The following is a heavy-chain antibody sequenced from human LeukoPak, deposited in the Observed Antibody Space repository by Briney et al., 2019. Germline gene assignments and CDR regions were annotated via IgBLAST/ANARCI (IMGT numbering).Heavy chain of an antibody. J-gene: IGHJ6*03. CDR1: GGSVSSNNHY. Sequence: SETLSLTCSVSGGSVSSNNHYWTWIRQPPGKGLEWIGYISYSGNTYYNPSLKSRIIISVDTSKNQFSLKLTSVTVADTAVYYCACPKSYYYYIDVWGKGTTVTVSS. CDR2: ISYSGNT. CDR3: ACPKSYYYYIDV. V-gene: IGHV4-30-4*01.